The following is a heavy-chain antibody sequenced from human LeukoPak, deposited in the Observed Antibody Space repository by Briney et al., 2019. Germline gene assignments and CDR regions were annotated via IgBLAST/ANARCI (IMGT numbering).Heavy chain of an antibody. CDR1: GFSFSSYW. Sequence: PGGSLRLYCAASGFSFSSYWMHWVRQAPGKGLVWVSRINSDGSGTTYADSVRGRFTISRDNAKNTLYLQMNSPSVEDTAVYYCVRGGKYSGGYWGQGTLVTVSS. CDR2: INSDGSGT. V-gene: IGHV3-74*01. J-gene: IGHJ4*02. D-gene: IGHD1-26*01. CDR3: VRGGKYSGGY.